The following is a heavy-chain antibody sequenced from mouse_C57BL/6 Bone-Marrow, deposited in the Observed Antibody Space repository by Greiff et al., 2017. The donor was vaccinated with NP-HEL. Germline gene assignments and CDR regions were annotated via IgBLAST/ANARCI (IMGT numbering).Heavy chain of an antibody. CDR1: GFTFSDYG. Sequence: DVMLVESGGGLVKPGGSLKLSCAASGFTFSDYGMHWVRQAPEKGLEWVAYISSGSSTIYYADTVKGRFTISRDDAKNTLFLQMTSLRSEDTAMYYCSSLLRRDAMDYWGQGTSVTVSS. CDR2: ISSGSSTI. J-gene: IGHJ4*01. CDR3: SSLLRRDAMDY. D-gene: IGHD1-1*01. V-gene: IGHV5-17*01.